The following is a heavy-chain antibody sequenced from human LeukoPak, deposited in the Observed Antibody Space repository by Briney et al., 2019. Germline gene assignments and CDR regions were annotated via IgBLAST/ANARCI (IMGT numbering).Heavy chain of an antibody. CDR1: GYTFTGYY. V-gene: IGHV1-2*02. CDR3: ARGYYDSSGFDYFQD. J-gene: IGHJ1*01. CDR2: INPNSGGT. Sequence: ASVKVSCKASGYTFTGYYMHWVRQAPGQGLEWRGWINPNSGGTNYAQKFQGRVTMTRDTSISTAYMELSRLTSDDTAVYYCARGYYDSSGFDYFQDWGQGTLVTVSP. D-gene: IGHD3-22*01.